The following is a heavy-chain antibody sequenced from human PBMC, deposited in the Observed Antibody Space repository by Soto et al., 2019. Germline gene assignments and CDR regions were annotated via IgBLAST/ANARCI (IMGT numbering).Heavy chain of an antibody. CDR1: GGTFSSYA. J-gene: IGHJ4*02. CDR3: ARDSLSPGYYDSSGYLDY. D-gene: IGHD3-22*01. Sequence: QVQLVQSGAEVKKPGSSVKVSCKASGGTFSSYAISWVRQAPGQGLEWMGGIIPIFGTANYAQKFQGRVTITADESTSTAYMELSSLRFEDTAVYYCARDSLSPGYYDSSGYLDYWGQGTLVTVSS. CDR2: IIPIFGTA. V-gene: IGHV1-69*01.